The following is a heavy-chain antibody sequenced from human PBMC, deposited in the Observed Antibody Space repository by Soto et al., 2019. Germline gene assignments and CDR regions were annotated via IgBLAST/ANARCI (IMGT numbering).Heavy chain of an antibody. V-gene: IGHV3-33*01. CDR1: GFTVSSYG. Sequence: GSLRLSCAASGFTVSSYGMHWVRQAPGKGLEWVAVIWYDGSNKYYADSVKGRFTISRDNSKNTLYLQMNSLRAEDTAVYYCARGERFLYWDYNYYYYMDVWGKGTTVTVSS. J-gene: IGHJ6*03. D-gene: IGHD3-3*01. CDR3: ARGERFLYWDYNYYYYMDV. CDR2: IWYDGSNK.